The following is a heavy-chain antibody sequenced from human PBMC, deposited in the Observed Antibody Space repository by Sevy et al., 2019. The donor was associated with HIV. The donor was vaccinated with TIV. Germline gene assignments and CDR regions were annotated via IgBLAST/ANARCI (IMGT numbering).Heavy chain of an antibody. CDR3: ARDREPKGEPNYLDY. D-gene: IGHD3-16*01. CDR2: IWYDGSNK. CDR1: GFTFSSYG. J-gene: IGHJ4*02. V-gene: IGHV3-33*01. Sequence: GGSLRLSCAASGFTFSSYGMHWVRQAPGKGLEWVAVIWYDGSNKYYADSVKGRFTISRDNSKNTLYLQMNSLRAEDTAVYYCARDREPKGEPNYLDYWGQGTLVTVSS.